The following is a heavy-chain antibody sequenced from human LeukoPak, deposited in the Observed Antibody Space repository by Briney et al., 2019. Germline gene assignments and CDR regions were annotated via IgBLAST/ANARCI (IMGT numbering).Heavy chain of an antibody. Sequence: ASVKVSCKASGGTFSSYAISWVRQAPGQGLEWMGWISAYNGNTNYAQKLQGRVTMTTDTSTSTAYMELRGLRSDDTAVYYCARVASKDYYDSSGYYVGAFDIWGQGTMVTVSS. CDR2: ISAYNGNT. CDR1: GGTFSSYA. J-gene: IGHJ3*02. CDR3: ARVASKDYYDSSGYYVGAFDI. D-gene: IGHD3-22*01. V-gene: IGHV1-18*01.